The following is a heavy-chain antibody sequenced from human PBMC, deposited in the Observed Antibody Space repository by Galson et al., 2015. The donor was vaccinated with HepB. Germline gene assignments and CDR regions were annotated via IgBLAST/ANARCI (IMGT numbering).Heavy chain of an antibody. CDR3: AREGSAHADAFDI. CDR1: GDSISSRTW. Sequence: TLSLTCAVSGDSISSRTWWSWVRQPPGKGLEWIGEIYNSGTTNYNPSLKSRVTISIDKSKNDFSLKLNSVTAADTAVYYCAREGSAHADAFDIWGQGTMVIVSS. D-gene: IGHD2-15*01. J-gene: IGHJ3*02. CDR2: IYNSGTT. V-gene: IGHV4-4*02.